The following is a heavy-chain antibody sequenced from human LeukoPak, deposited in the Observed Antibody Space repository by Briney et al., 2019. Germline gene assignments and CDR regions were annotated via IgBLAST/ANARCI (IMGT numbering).Heavy chain of an antibody. J-gene: IGHJ4*02. CDR3: ARDLYYYDSSGYFPAFDY. D-gene: IGHD3-22*01. CDR1: GFTFSSYA. Sequence: GRSLRLSCAASGFTFSSYAMHWVRQAPGKGLEWVAVISYDGSNKYYADSVKGRFTISRGNSKNTLYLQMNSLRAEDTAVYYCARDLYYYDSSGYFPAFDYWGQGTLVTVSS. V-gene: IGHV3-30-3*01. CDR2: ISYDGSNK.